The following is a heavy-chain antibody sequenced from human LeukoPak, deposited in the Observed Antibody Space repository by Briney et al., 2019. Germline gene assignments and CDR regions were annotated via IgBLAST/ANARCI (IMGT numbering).Heavy chain of an antibody. J-gene: IGHJ3*02. CDR1: GFTFSDYY. V-gene: IGHV3-11*01. Sequence: GGSLRLSCAASGFTFSDYYMSWIRQAPGKGLEWVSYISSSGSTIYYADSVKGRFTISRDNAKNSLYLQMNSLRAEDTAVYYCARSDTYYYDSSGPDAFDIWGQGTMVTVSS. CDR2: ISSSGSTI. D-gene: IGHD3-22*01. CDR3: ARSDTYYYDSSGPDAFDI.